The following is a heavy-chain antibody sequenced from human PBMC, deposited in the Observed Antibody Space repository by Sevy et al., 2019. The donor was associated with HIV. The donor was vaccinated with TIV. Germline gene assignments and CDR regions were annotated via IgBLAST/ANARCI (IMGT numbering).Heavy chain of an antibody. D-gene: IGHD2-21*02. V-gene: IGHV3-48*03. CDR1: GFTFSSYE. J-gene: IGHJ6*03. CDR2: ISSSGSTI. Sequence: GGSLRLSCAASGFTFSSYEMNWVRQAPGKGLEWVSYISSSGSTIYYADSVKGRFTISRDNAKNSLYLQMNSLRAEDTAVYYCASGTGSGCGGDCYSYYYYYMDVWGKGTTVTVSS. CDR3: ASGTGSGCGGDCYSYYYYYMDV.